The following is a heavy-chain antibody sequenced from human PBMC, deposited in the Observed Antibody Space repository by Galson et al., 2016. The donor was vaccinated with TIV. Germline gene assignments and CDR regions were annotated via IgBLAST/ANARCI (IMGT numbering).Heavy chain of an antibody. D-gene: IGHD2-21*01. Sequence: SVKVSCKASGYTFTIYAMHWVRQAPGQRLEWMGWINAGNGNTKYSQKFQGRVTITRDTSASTAYMELSSLTSADTAVYYCARPPYCGGDCYKYDRWGQGTLVTVSS. CDR2: INAGNGNT. CDR3: ARPPYCGGDCYKYDR. J-gene: IGHJ5*02. V-gene: IGHV1-3*01. CDR1: GYTFTIYA.